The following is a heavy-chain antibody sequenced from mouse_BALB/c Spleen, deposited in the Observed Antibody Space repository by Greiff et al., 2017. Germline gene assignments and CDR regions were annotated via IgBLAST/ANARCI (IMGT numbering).Heavy chain of an antibody. CDR2: INPSTGFT. CDR1: GYTFSTYW. CDR3: ARDLDY. V-gene: IGHV1-7*01. Sequence: QVQLQQSGAELAKPGASVKMSCKASGYTFSTYWMHWVKQRPGQGLEWIGYINPSTGFTEYNQKFKDEATLTADKSSSTAYMQLSSLTSEDSAVYYCARDLDYWGQGTTLTVSS. J-gene: IGHJ2*01.